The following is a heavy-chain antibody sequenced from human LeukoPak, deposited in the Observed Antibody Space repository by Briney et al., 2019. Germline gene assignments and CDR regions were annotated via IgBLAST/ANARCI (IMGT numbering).Heavy chain of an antibody. D-gene: IGHD1-26*01. V-gene: IGHV4-59*08. CDR2: IYYLGST. J-gene: IGHJ4*02. CDR1: KGSMSHYY. Sequence: SETLSLTCTVSKGSMSHYYWSWIRQPPGKRLEWIGYIYYLGSTNYNPSLTSRVTISVDTSKNQFSLRLTSVTAADTAVYYCARRGAGFFDHWGQGALVTVSS. CDR3: ARRGAGFFDH.